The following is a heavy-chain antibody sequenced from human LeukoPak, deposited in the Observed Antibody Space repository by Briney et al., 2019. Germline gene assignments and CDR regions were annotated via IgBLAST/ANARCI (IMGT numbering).Heavy chain of an antibody. V-gene: IGHV4-38-2*01. D-gene: IGHD1-26*01. CDR1: GYSISSVYF. Sequence: SETLSLTCAVSGYSISSVYFWGWLRRPPGKGLEWIGTIDHSGSTYYNPSLKSRVTMSVHTSKNQFSLNLSSVTAADTAFYYCARNGGYGKFDYWGQGTLVTVSS. CDR3: ARNGGYGKFDY. CDR2: IDHSGST. J-gene: IGHJ4*02.